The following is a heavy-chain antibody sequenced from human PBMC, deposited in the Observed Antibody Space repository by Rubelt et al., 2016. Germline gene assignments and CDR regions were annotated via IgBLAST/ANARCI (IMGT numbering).Heavy chain of an antibody. D-gene: IGHD3-3*01. CDR2: INAGNGNT. V-gene: IGHV1-3*01. CDR1: GYTFTTYA. Sequence: VQLVQSGAEVKKPGASVKVSCKASGYTFTTYAVHWVRQAPGQRPEWMGWINAGNGNTKFSQKFQGRVIITRNTSASTAYMELSRLRSDDTAVYYCARDYDFWSGPIMDVWGQGTTVTVSS. J-gene: IGHJ6*02. CDR3: ARDYDFWSGPIMDV.